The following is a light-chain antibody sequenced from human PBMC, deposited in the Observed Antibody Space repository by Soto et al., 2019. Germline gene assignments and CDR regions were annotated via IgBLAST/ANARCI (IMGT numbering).Light chain of an antibody. J-gene: IGKJ1*01. CDR2: DAS. CDR1: QTIRNY. V-gene: IGKV1-5*01. Sequence: TLSAFVGDRVTITCRASQTIRNYLAWYQQKPGKAPDLLIYDASSLENEVPSRFSGSGFGTEFTLTISSLQPDDSATYYCQQYGLQGTFGQGTKVDIK. CDR3: QQYGLQGT.